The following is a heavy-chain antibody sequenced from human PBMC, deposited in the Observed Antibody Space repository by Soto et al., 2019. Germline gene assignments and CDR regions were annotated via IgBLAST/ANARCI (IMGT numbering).Heavy chain of an antibody. CDR3: AKSRYYDFWSGSFDY. CDR2: ISGSGGST. V-gene: IGHV3-23*01. CDR1: GFTFSSYA. Sequence: GGSLRLSCAASGFTFSSYAMSWVRQAPGKGLEWVSAISGSGGSTYYADSVKGRFTISRDNSKNTLYLQMNSLRAEDTAVYYCAKSRYYDFWSGSFDYWGQGTLVTVSS. J-gene: IGHJ4*02. D-gene: IGHD3-3*01.